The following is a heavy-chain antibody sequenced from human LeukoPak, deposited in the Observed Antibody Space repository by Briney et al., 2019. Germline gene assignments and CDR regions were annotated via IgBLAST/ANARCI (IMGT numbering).Heavy chain of an antibody. Sequence: PSETLSLTCIVSGDSIRSSGYYWGWIRQPPGQGLEWLGSMFYGATTPYSPSLQGRVTISLDTSKNQFSLRLNSVTAADTAVYYCARLERSRMDGAQYWGQGTLVTVSS. CDR2: MFYGATT. CDR1: GDSIRSSGYY. CDR3: ARLERSRMDGAQY. V-gene: IGHV4-39*01. D-gene: IGHD4/OR15-4a*01. J-gene: IGHJ4*02.